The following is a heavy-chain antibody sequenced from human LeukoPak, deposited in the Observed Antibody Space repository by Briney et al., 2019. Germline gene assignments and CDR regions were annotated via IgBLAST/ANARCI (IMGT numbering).Heavy chain of an antibody. CDR3: ARGPTYYDFWSGYYSALVWFDP. V-gene: IGHV1-69*04. CDR2: IIPILGIA. Sequence: SVKVSCKASGGTFSSYAISWVRQAPGQGLEWMGRIIPILGIANYAQKFQGRVTITADKSTSTAYMELSSLRSEDTAVYYCARGPTYYDFWSGYYSALVWFDPWGQGTLVTVSS. D-gene: IGHD3-3*01. CDR1: GGTFSSYA. J-gene: IGHJ5*02.